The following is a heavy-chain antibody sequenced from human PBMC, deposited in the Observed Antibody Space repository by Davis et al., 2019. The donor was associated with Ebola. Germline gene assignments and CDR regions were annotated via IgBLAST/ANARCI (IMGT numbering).Heavy chain of an antibody. V-gene: IGHV3-23*01. CDR2: ISGSGGSI. Sequence: GGSLRLSCAASGFTFSSYAMSWVRQAPGKGLEWVSAISGSGGSIYYADSVKGRFTISRDNAKNSLYLQMNSLRAEDTAVYYCARESYDFWSGYYTYYFDYWGQGTLVTVSS. CDR3: ARESYDFWSGYYTYYFDY. J-gene: IGHJ4*02. D-gene: IGHD3-3*01. CDR1: GFTFSSYA.